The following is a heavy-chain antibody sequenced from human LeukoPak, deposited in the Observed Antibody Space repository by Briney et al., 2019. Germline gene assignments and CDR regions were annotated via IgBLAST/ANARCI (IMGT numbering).Heavy chain of an antibody. J-gene: IGHJ4*02. Sequence: SETLSLTCTVSGGSINSNNYYWGWIRQPPGRGLEWIGSIYYSGRTSYNPSLKSRVTISVDTSQNQFSLRLSSVTAADTAMYFCASEMDYGDYVGGPYYFDYWGQGTLVTVSS. CDR3: ASEMDYGDYVGGPYYFDY. CDR2: IYYSGRT. D-gene: IGHD4-17*01. V-gene: IGHV4-39*07. CDR1: GGSINSNNYY.